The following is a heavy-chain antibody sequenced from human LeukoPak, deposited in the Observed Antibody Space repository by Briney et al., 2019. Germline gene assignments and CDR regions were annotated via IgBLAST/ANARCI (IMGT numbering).Heavy chain of an antibody. J-gene: IGHJ6*02. Sequence: GRSLRLSCAASGFTFSSYGMHWVRQSPGRGLEWVAFLSFDGSNEFYADSLKGRFAISRDNSKDTLYLQMDSLRAEDTALYYCAREEHDYVWGSYRYYYYYGIDVWGQGTTVTVSS. V-gene: IGHV3-30*03. CDR2: LSFDGSNE. CDR1: GFTFSSYG. CDR3: AREEHDYVWGSYRYYYYYGIDV. D-gene: IGHD3-16*02.